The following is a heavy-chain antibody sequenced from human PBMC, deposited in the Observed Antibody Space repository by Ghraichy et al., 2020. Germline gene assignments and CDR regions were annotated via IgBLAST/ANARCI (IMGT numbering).Heavy chain of an antibody. D-gene: IGHD5-24*01. Sequence: SETLSLTCTVSGGSISSYYWSWIRQPPGKGLEWIGYIYYSGSTNYNPSLKSRVTISVDTSKNQFSLKLSSVTAADTAVYYCARDRRMATTSNYYYYYMDVWGKGTTVTVSS. CDR2: IYYSGST. J-gene: IGHJ6*03. V-gene: IGHV4-59*01. CDR1: GGSISSYY. CDR3: ARDRRMATTSNYYYYYMDV.